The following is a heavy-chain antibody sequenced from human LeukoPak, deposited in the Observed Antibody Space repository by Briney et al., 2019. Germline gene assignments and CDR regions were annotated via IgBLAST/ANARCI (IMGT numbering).Heavy chain of an antibody. CDR2: IRYDGSNK. CDR1: GLIFSSYG. Sequence: PGGSLRLSCAASGLIFSSYGMHWVRQAPGKGLEWVAFIRYDGSNKYYADSVKGRFTISRDNSKNTLYLQMNSLRAGDTAVYYCARGGGMGHYYYYMDVWGKGTTVTISS. J-gene: IGHJ6*03. V-gene: IGHV3-30*02. D-gene: IGHD5-24*01. CDR3: ARGGGMGHYYYYMDV.